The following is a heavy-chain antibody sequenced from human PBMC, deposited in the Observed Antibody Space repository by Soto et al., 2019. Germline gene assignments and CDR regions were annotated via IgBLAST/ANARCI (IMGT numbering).Heavy chain of an antibody. CDR1: GFTFSSAW. CDR2: IKSKTDGGTT. Sequence: GGSLRLSCAASGFTFSSAWMSWVRQAPGKGLEWVGRIKSKTDGGTTDYAAPVKGRFTISRDDSKNTPYLQMNSLKTEDTAVYYCTTTPYYYDSSGYYLDCWGQGTLVTVS. D-gene: IGHD3-22*01. V-gene: IGHV3-15*01. CDR3: TTTPYYYDSSGYYLDC. J-gene: IGHJ4*02.